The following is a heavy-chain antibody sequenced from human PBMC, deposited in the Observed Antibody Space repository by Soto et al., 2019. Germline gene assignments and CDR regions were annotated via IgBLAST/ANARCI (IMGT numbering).Heavy chain of an antibody. J-gene: IGHJ4*02. CDR3: ARRRGFGSDYYTLRVYFDY. Sequence: QLQLQESGPGLVKPSETLSLTCTVSGGSISSSSYYWGWFRQPPGKRLQGIASIYYSASTHCNPSLKSRVTISVDTSKNQFCMKLSSVTAADTAVYYCARRRGFGSDYYTLRVYFDYWGQGPLVTVSS. CDR1: GGSISSSSYY. CDR2: IYYSAST. D-gene: IGHD3-3*01. V-gene: IGHV4-39*01.